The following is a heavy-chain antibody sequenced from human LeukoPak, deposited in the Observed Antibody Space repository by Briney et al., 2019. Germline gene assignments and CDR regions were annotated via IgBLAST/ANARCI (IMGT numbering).Heavy chain of an antibody. CDR1: GGSSSGYY. Sequence: PSETLSLTCAVYGGSSSGYYWSWIRQPPGKGLEWIGEINHSGSTNYNPSLKSRVTISVDTSKNQFSLKLSSVTAADKAWYYCASSPAYYDFWSCSPSSNPFFDAFDIWGQGTMVTVSS. V-gene: IGHV4-34*01. J-gene: IGHJ3*02. CDR2: INHSGST. CDR3: ASSPAYYDFWSCSPSSNPFFDAFDI. D-gene: IGHD3-3*01.